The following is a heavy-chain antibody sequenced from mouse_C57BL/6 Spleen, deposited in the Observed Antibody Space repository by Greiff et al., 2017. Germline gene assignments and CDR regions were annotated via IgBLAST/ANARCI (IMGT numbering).Heavy chain of an antibody. V-gene: IGHV1-19*01. CDR1: GYTFTDYY. J-gene: IGHJ2*01. D-gene: IGHD1-1*01. CDR2: INPYNGGT. Sequence: VQLQQSGPVLVKPGASVKMSCKASGYTFTDYYMNWVKQSHGKSLEWIGVINPYNGGTSYNQKFKGKATLTVDKSSSTAYMELNSLTSEDAAVYYCERGDYYGSSYFDYWGQGTTLTVSS. CDR3: ERGDYYGSSYFDY.